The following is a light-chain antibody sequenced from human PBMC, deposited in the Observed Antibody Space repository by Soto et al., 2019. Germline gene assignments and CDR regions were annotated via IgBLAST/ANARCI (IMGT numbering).Light chain of an antibody. CDR2: TTN. CDR3: AAWDDSLNGHV. V-gene: IGLV1-44*01. Sequence: SVLTRAGSGYGSRGRRVPITYTRSSSNIGTSSVHWFQQLPGTAPKLLISTTNQRPSGVPERFSGSKSGTSASLAISGLQSEDEADYYCAAWDDSLNGHVFGTGTKVTVL. CDR1: SSNIGTSS. J-gene: IGLJ1*01.